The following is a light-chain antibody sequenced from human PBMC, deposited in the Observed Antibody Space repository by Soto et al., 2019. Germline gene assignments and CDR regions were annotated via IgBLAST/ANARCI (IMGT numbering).Light chain of an antibody. V-gene: IGLV2-14*03. CDR3: SSHTTTYTVDV. Sequence: SALTQPASVAGSPGQSITISCTGTASDIGTNNYVSWYQQYPGKAPQLIIYEVNQRPSGISDRFFGSKSGDTASLTISWLQADDEADYYCSSHTTTYTVDVFGAGTKVTVL. CDR2: EVN. CDR1: ASDIGTNNY. J-gene: IGLJ1*01.